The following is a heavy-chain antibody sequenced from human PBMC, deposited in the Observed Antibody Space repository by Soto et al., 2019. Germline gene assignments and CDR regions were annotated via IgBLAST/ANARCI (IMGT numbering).Heavy chain of an antibody. CDR1: GFTFSSYG. CDR2: ISYDGSNK. Sequence: QPGGSLRLSCAASGFTFSSYGMHWVRQAPGKGLEWVAVISYDGSNKYYADSVKGRFTISRDNSKNTLYLQMNSLRAEDTAVYYCAKSSYYDFWSGPLVNYYYYYGMDVWGQGTTVTVSS. CDR3: AKSSYYDFWSGPLVNYYYYYGMDV. V-gene: IGHV3-30*18. J-gene: IGHJ6*02. D-gene: IGHD3-3*01.